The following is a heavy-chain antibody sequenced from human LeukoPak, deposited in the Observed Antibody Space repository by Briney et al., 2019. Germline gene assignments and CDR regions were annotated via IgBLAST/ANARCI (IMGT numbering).Heavy chain of an antibody. CDR1: GYHFTGYH. V-gene: IGHV1-2*02. J-gene: IGHJ5*02. CDR3: AGLGSTVKGRIDP. Sequence: ASVKVSCKASGYHFTGYHVHWVRQAPGQGLEWMGRISTDSGDADIAQKFQGRVTMTRDTSISTAYMELSRPTSDDSAVYYCAGLGSTVKGRIDPWGQGTSVTVSS. CDR2: ISTDSGDA. D-gene: IGHD1-26*01.